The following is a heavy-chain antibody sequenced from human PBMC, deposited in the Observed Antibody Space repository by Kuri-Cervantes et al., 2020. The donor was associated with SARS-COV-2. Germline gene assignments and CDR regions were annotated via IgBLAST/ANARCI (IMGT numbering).Heavy chain of an antibody. D-gene: IGHD4-17*01. CDR2: IYYSGST. Sequence: SETLSLTCTVSGGSISSYYWSWIRQPPGKGLEWIGYIYYSGSTNYNPSLKSRVTISVNASKNQFSLKLSSVTAADTAVYYCARGGYGDYLSWGQGTLVTVSS. CDR3: ARGGYGDYLS. V-gene: IGHV4-59*01. J-gene: IGHJ5*02. CDR1: GGSISSYY.